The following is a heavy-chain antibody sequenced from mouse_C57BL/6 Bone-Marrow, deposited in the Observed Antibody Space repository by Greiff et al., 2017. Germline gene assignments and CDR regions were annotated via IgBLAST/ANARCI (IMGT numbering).Heavy chain of an antibody. CDR3: ARATMVTQLAY. CDR2: IYPGSGNT. Sequence: VQLQQSGAELARPGASVKLSCKASGYTFTSYGISWVKQSTGQGLEWIGEIYPGSGNTYYNEKFKGKATLTADKSSSTAYMELRSLTSEDDAVYFCARATMVTQLAYWGQGTLVTVSA. J-gene: IGHJ3*01. CDR1: GYTFTSYG. V-gene: IGHV1-81*01. D-gene: IGHD2-2*01.